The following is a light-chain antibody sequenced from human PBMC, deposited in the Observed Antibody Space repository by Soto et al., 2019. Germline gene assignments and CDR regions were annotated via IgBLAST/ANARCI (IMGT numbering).Light chain of an antibody. J-gene: IGKJ4*02. CDR1: QSVSSSY. CDR2: GAS. Sequence: EIVLTQSPGTLSLSPGERATLSCRASQSVSSSYLAWYQQKPGQAPRLLIYGASSRATGIPDRFSGSGSGTYFTFTISGLEPEDFAVYYCQQYGSSPLTFGGGTKVEIK. CDR3: QQYGSSPLT. V-gene: IGKV3-20*01.